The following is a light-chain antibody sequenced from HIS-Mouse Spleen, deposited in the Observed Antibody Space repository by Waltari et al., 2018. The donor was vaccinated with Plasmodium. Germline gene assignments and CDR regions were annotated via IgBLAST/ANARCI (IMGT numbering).Light chain of an antibody. CDR2: EDS. J-gene: IGLJ3*02. CDR1: AFPKKY. CDR3: YSTDSSGNHRV. V-gene: IGLV3-10*01. Sequence: VSPGQTARITCSGDAFPKKYAYWYQQKSGQAHELVIYEDSKRPSGIPEGFSGSSSGTMATLTIRGAQVEDEADYYCYSTDSSGNHRVFGGGTKLTVL.